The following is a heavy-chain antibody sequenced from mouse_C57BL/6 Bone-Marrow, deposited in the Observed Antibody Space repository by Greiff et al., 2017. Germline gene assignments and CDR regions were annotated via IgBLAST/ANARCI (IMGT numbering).Heavy chain of an antibody. CDR1: GFNIKNTY. V-gene: IGHV14-3*01. J-gene: IGHJ4*01. D-gene: IGHD1-1*01. CDR2: IDPANGNT. Sequence: VQLKESVAELVRPGASVKLSCTASGFNIKNTYMHWVKQRPEQGLEWIGRIDPANGNTKYAPKFQGKATITADTASNTAYMQLSSLTSEDSAVYYCARDGSLYAMDYWGQGTSVTVSS. CDR3: ARDGSLYAMDY.